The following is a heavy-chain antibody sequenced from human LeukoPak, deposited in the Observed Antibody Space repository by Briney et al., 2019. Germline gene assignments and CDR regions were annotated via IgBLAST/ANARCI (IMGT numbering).Heavy chain of an antibody. CDR3: AELGITMIGGV. Sequence: PGGSPRLSCAPSGFTFRRYEINWVRQAPGEGLEWGSYISSSGSTIYYADSVKGRFTISRDNAKNSLYLQMNSLRAEDTAVYYCAELGITMIGGVWGKGTTVTISS. CDR2: ISSSGSTI. CDR1: GFTFRRYE. V-gene: IGHV3-48*03. J-gene: IGHJ6*04. D-gene: IGHD3-10*02.